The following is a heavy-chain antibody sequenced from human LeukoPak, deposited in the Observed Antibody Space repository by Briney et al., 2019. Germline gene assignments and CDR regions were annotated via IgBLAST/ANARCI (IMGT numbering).Heavy chain of an antibody. V-gene: IGHV5-51*01. CDR2: IYPGDSDT. CDR3: ARRFCSSTSCYLTPFDY. CDR1: GYSFTSYW. Sequence: GASLKISCKGSGYSFTSYWIGWVRQVPGKGLEWMGIIYPGDSDTRYSPSFQGQVTISADKSISAAYLQWRSLKASDTAMYYCARRFCSSTSCYLTPFDYWGQGTLVTVSS. J-gene: IGHJ4*02. D-gene: IGHD2-2*01.